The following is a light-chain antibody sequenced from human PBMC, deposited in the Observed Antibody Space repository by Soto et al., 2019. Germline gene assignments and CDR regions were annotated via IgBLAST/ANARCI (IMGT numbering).Light chain of an antibody. Sequence: QLVLTQPPSVSGAPGQRVTISCTGSSSNIGAGYDVHWYQPLPGTAPKLLIYGNSNRPSGVPDRFSGSKSGTSASLAITGLQAEDEADYYCQSYDSSLSGVVFGGGTKLTVL. CDR1: SSNIGAGYD. V-gene: IGLV1-40*01. CDR3: QSYDSSLSGVV. J-gene: IGLJ2*01. CDR2: GNS.